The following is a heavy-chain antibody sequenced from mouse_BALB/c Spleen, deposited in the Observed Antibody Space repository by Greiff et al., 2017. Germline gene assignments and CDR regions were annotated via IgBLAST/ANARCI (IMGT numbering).Heavy chain of an antibody. Sequence: EVNVVESGGGLVQPGGSRKLSCAASGFTFSSFGMHWVRQAPEKGLEWVAYISSGSSTIYYADTVKGRFTISRDNPKNTLFLQMTSLRSEDTAMYYCASYRYLYAMDYWGQGTTVTVSS. CDR3: ASYRYLYAMDY. J-gene: IGHJ4*01. V-gene: IGHV5-17*02. CDR2: ISSGSSTI. D-gene: IGHD2-14*01. CDR1: GFTFSSFG.